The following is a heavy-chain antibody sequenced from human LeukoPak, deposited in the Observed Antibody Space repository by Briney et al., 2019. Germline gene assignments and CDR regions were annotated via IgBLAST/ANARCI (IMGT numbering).Heavy chain of an antibody. CDR1: GYTFTGYY. J-gene: IGHJ4*02. V-gene: IGHV1-2*02. CDR3: AGTLRRFLEWSYFDY. Sequence: GASVKVSCKASGYTFTGYYMHWVRQAPGQGLEWMGWISPNGDINRAQKFQGGVTMTKDTSTNTAYMELKSLTSDDTALYYCAGTLRRFLEWSYFDYWGQGTLVTVSS. CDR2: ISPNGDI. D-gene: IGHD3-3*01.